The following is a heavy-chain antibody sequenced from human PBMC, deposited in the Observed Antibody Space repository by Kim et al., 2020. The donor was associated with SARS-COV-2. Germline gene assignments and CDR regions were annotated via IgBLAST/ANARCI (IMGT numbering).Heavy chain of an antibody. CDR3: AILSGPDY. CDR2: GRNK. J-gene: IGHJ4*02. V-gene: IGHV3-30*02. Sequence: GRNKNYANSVKCRFTISRANSKNTLYLQMNSLRAEDTAVYYCAILSGPDYWGQGTLVTVSS. D-gene: IGHD3-10*01.